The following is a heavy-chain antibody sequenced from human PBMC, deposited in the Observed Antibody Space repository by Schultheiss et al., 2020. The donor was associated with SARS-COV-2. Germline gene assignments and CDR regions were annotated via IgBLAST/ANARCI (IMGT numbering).Heavy chain of an antibody. CDR1: GGSISSYY. CDR3: ATRYYYGSGSPPDY. Sequence: SQTLSLTCTVSGGSISSYYWSWIRQPPGKGLEWIGEINHSGSTNYNPSLKSRVTISVDTSKNQFSLKLSSVTAADTAVYYCATRYYYGSGSPPDYWGQGTLVTVSS. V-gene: IGHV4-34*01. CDR2: INHSGST. J-gene: IGHJ4*02. D-gene: IGHD3-10*01.